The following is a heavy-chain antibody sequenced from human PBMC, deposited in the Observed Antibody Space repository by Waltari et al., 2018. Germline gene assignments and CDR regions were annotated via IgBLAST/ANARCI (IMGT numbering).Heavy chain of an antibody. J-gene: IGHJ6*03. V-gene: IGHV4-4*07. CDR3: ARDLEDIVVVPAAQEYYYYYMDV. Sequence: QVQLQESGPGLVKPSETLSLTCTVSGGSISSYYWSWIRQPAGKGLEWIGRIYTSGSTNYTPSLMSRVTMSVDTSKNQFSLKLSSVTAADTAVYYCARDLEDIVVVPAAQEYYYYYMDVWGKGTTVTVSS. CDR2: IYTSGST. D-gene: IGHD2-2*01. CDR1: GGSISSYY.